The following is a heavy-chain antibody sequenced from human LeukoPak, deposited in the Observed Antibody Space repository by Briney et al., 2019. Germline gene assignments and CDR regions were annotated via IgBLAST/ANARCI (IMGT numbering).Heavy chain of an antibody. CDR3: ARLTGTTGFDY. V-gene: IGHV3-7*01. Sequence: GGSLRLSCAASGLTSSSYWMSWVRQAPGKGLEWVANIKQDGSEKYYVDSVKGRFTISRDNAKNSLYLQLNSLRADDTAVYYCARLTGTTGFDYWGQGTLVTVSS. J-gene: IGHJ4*02. CDR2: IKQDGSEK. CDR1: GLTSSSYW. D-gene: IGHD1-1*01.